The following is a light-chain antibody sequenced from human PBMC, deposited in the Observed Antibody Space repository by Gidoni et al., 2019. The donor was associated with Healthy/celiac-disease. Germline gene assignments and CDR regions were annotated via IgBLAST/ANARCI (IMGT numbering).Light chain of an antibody. V-gene: IGKV3-20*01. J-gene: IGKJ1*01. CDR2: GAS. Sequence: IVLTQSPGTLSLSPGERATLSCRASQSVSSSYLAWYQQKPGQAPRLLIYGASSRATGIPDRFSGSGSGTDFTLTISRLEPEDFAVYYCKQYGSSPVKFGQGTKVEIK. CDR3: KQYGSSPVK. CDR1: QSVSSSY.